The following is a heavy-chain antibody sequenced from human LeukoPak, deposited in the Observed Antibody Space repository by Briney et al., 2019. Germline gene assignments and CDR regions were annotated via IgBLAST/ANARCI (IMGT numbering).Heavy chain of an antibody. CDR2: INPNSGNT. Sequence: ASVKVSCKASGGTFSSYAISWVRQAPGQGLEWMGWINPNSGNTGYTQKFQGRVTMTRNTSLNTAFMELISLKSEDTAIYYCARSLGTYWGKDFLNWFDPWGQGTLVTVSS. D-gene: IGHD3-16*01. CDR3: ARSLGTYWGKDFLNWFDP. V-gene: IGHV1-8*02. CDR1: GGTFSSYA. J-gene: IGHJ5*02.